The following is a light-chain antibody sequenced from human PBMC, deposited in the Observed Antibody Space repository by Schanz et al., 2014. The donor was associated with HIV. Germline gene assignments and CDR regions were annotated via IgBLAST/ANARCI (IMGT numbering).Light chain of an antibody. CDR1: QTVSNN. J-gene: IGKJ1*01. CDR3: HQYGSSPRT. Sequence: IVMTQSPGTLSVSPGERATLSCRASQTVSNNLAWYQQKPGQAPRLLIFGASIRTTGIPDRFSGSGSGTDFTLTITRLEPEDFAVYYCHQYGSSPRTFGQGTKVEI. V-gene: IGKV3-20*01. CDR2: GAS.